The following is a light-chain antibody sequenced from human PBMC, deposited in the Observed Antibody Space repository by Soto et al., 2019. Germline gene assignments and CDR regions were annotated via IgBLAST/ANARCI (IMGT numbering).Light chain of an antibody. J-gene: IGKJ4*01. Sequence: DIVLTQSPATLSLSPGKRATLSCGASQTVSSSYLAWYQQKPGLAPRLLIYNASSRATGIPDRFSGSGSGTDFTLTISRLEPEDFAVYYCQQYGSSPPVIFGGGTKVEIK. V-gene: IGKV3D-20*01. CDR3: QQYGSSPPVI. CDR1: QTVSSSY. CDR2: NAS.